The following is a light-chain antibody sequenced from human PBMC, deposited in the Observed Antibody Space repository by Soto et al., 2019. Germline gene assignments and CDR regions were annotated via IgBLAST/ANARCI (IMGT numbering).Light chain of an antibody. CDR2: AAS. CDR1: QSISSY. J-gene: IGKJ1*01. V-gene: IGKV1-39*01. CDR3: QQSYSSPPT. Sequence: DIQMTQSPSSLSASVGDRVTITCRASQSISSYLNWYQQKPGKAPKLPIYAASSLQSGVPSRFSGSGSGTDFTLTISSLQPEDFATYYCQQSYSSPPTFGQGTKVDIK.